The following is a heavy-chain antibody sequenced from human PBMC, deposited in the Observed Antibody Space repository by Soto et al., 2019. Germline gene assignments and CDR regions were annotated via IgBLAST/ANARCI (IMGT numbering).Heavy chain of an antibody. Sequence: SETLSLTCTVSGGSMSSYYWTWLRQSPGRGLEWIGYISYSGSTYYNPSLKSRVTISADTSKNQFSLRMNSMIAADTAVYYCETADPDECVGCWGQGTLVTVYS. D-gene: IGHD2-8*01. CDR2: ISYSGST. V-gene: IGHV4-59*01. CDR1: GGSMSSYY. J-gene: IGHJ4*02. CDR3: ETADPDECVGC.